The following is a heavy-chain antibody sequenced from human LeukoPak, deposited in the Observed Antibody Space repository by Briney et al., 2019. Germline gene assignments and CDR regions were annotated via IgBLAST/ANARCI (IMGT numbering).Heavy chain of an antibody. CDR3: ARGLELRPYYYGMDV. Sequence: GASVKVFCKASGGTFSSYAISWVRQAPGQGLEWMGRIIPIFGIANYAQKFQGRVTITADKSTSTVYMELSSLRSEDTAVYYCARGLELRPYYYGMDVWGQGTTVTVSS. V-gene: IGHV1-69*04. CDR2: IIPIFGIA. CDR1: GGTFSSYA. J-gene: IGHJ6*02. D-gene: IGHD1-7*01.